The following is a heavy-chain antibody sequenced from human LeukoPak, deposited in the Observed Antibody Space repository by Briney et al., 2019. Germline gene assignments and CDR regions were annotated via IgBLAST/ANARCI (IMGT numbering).Heavy chain of an antibody. J-gene: IGHJ4*02. CDR3: ARDPSIAVAGDY. V-gene: IGHV1-2*02. CDR1: GYTFTGYY. CDR2: INPNSGGT. D-gene: IGHD6-19*01. Sequence: ASVKVSCKASGYTFTGYYMHWVRQAPGQGLEWMGWINPNSGGTNYAQKFQGRVTMTRDTSISTAYMELSRLKSDDTAVYYCARDPSIAVAGDYRGQGTLVTVSS.